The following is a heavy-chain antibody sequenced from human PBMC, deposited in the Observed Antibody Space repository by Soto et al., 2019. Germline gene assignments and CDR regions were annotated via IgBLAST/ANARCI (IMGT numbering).Heavy chain of an antibody. CDR1: GGSISRSHW. Sequence: QVQLQESGPGLVKPSETLSLTCAVSGGSISRSHWWSWVRQSPGKGLEWIGEIYHSGSPNYNPSLKRRVSISVDKSKTQVSLRLRSVTAAATAEHYGAGRWGIAASDSQFDYWGQGTLVTVSS. CDR2: IYHSGSP. J-gene: IGHJ4*02. CDR3: AGRWGIAASDSQFDY. D-gene: IGHD6-13*01. V-gene: IGHV4-4*02.